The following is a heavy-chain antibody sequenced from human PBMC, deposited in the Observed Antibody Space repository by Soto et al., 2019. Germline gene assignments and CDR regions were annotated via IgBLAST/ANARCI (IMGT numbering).Heavy chain of an antibody. CDR2: IIPILGIA. D-gene: IGHD3-10*01. Sequence: SVKVSCKASGGTFGSYTISWVRQAPGQGLEWMGRIIPILGIANYAQKFQGRVTITADKSTSTAYMELSSLRSEDTAVYYCAREEYYYGSGAFFDYWGQGTLVTVSS. CDR3: AREEYYYGSGAFFDY. J-gene: IGHJ4*02. CDR1: GGTFGSYT. V-gene: IGHV1-69*04.